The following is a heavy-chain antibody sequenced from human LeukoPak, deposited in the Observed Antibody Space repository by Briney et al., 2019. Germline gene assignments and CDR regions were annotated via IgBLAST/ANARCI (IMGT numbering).Heavy chain of an antibody. D-gene: IGHD6-13*01. CDR3: AVVQQLGSYYFDY. Sequence: ASVKVSRKASGGTFSSYAISWVRQAPGQGLEWMGRIIPIFGTANYAQKFQGRVTITTDESTSTAYMELSSLKSEDTAVYYCAVVQQLGSYYFDYWGQGTLVTVSS. CDR2: IIPIFGTA. J-gene: IGHJ4*02. V-gene: IGHV1-69*05. CDR1: GGTFSSYA.